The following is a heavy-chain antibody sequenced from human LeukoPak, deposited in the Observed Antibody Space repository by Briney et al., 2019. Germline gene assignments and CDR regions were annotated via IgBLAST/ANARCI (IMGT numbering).Heavy chain of an antibody. Sequence: SVKVSCKASGGTFSSYAISWVRQAPGQGLEWMGGIIPIFGTANYARKFQGRVTITADESTSTAYMELSSLRSEDTAVYYCARNPLAVAGIGSYYYYGMDVWGQGTTVTVSS. CDR1: GGTFSSYA. CDR3: ARNPLAVAGIGSYYYYGMDV. CDR2: IIPIFGTA. D-gene: IGHD6-19*01. V-gene: IGHV1-69*13. J-gene: IGHJ6*02.